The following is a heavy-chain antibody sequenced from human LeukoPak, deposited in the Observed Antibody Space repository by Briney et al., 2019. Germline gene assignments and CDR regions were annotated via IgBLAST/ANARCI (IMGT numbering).Heavy chain of an antibody. V-gene: IGHV3-7*01. CDR3: ASPSGDYYDSYDWYFDL. CDR1: GFTFSSYW. Sequence: GGSLRLSRAASGFTFSSYWMSWVRQAPGKGLEWVANIKQDGSEKYYVDSVKGRFTISRDNAKNSLYLQMNSLRAEDTAVYYCASPSGDYYDSYDWYFDLWGRGTLVTVSS. J-gene: IGHJ2*01. CDR2: IKQDGSEK. D-gene: IGHD4-17*01.